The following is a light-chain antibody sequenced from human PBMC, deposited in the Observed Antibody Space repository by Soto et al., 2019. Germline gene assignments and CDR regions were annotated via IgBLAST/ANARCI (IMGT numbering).Light chain of an antibody. CDR2: GNN. Sequence: QSVLTQPPSVSGAPGQRVIISCTGSRSNIGAGYAVHWYRRLPGTAPKLLISGNNNRPSGVHDRLSGSKSGTSASLAIAGLQAEDDADYFCQSYASSLSIWVFGGGTKVTVL. V-gene: IGLV1-40*01. CDR1: RSNIGAGYA. CDR3: QSYASSLSIWV. J-gene: IGLJ3*02.